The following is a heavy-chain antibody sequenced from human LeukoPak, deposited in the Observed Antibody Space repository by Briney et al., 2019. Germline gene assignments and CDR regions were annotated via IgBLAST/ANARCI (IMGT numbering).Heavy chain of an antibody. CDR1: GGSISSSSYY. Sequence: PSETLSLTCTVSGGSISSSSYYWGWIRQPPGKGLEWIGSIYYSGSTYYNPSLKSRVTISVDTSKNQFSLKLSSVTAADTAVYYCARDYGSGSYDYYYYMDVWGKGTTVTVSS. D-gene: IGHD3-10*01. CDR3: ARDYGSGSYDYYYYMDV. V-gene: IGHV4-39*07. CDR2: IYYSGST. J-gene: IGHJ6*03.